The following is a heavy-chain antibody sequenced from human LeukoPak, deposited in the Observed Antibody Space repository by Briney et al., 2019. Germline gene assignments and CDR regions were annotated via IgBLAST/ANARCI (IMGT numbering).Heavy chain of an antibody. CDR1: GGSVSGYY. V-gene: IGHV4-34*01. CDR2: INHRGST. J-gene: IGHJ6*03. Sequence: SAETLSLTCGVYGGSVSGYYWTCICQSPGKGLEWIGEINHRGSTNYNPSLESRVTIALDTSNNQFSLRLNSVTAADTAVYYCASRDFDSGESQHPYYLDIWGKGTTGTVSS. CDR3: ASRDFDSGESQHPYYLDI. D-gene: IGHD3-10*01.